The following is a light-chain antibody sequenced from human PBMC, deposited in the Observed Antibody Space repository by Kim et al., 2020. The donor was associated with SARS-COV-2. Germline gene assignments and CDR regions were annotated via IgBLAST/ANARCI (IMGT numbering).Light chain of an antibody. Sequence: PGKTARITCGGNNIRSKSVHWYKQRPGQATVLVIYYDSDRPSGITERFSGSNSGNTATLTISRVEAGDEADYYCQVWDSSSDHRVFGGGTQLTVL. J-gene: IGLJ3*02. CDR2: YDS. CDR3: QVWDSSSDHRV. V-gene: IGLV3-21*04. CDR1: NIRSKS.